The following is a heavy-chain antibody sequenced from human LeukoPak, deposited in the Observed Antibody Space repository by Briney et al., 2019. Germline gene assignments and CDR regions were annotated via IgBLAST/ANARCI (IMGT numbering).Heavy chain of an antibody. CDR2: ISGSGGST. V-gene: IGHV3-23*01. D-gene: IGHD3-10*01. J-gene: IGHJ4*02. Sequence: GASLRPFRAASGFTFSSYAISWVRQAPGKGLEWVSAISGSGGSTYYADSVKGRFTISIDNSKNKLYLQMNSLRVENTAVYYCAKDGYYGSGRWFDYWGQGTLVPVSS. CDR3: AKDGYYGSGRWFDY. CDR1: GFTFSSYA.